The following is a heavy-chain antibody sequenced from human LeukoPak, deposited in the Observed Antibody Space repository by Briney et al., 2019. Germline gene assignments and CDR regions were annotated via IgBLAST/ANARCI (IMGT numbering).Heavy chain of an antibody. CDR1: GYTFTSYG. CDR2: VSAYNGNT. D-gene: IGHD5-12*01. CDR3: AREGWWLRSFGGWFDP. J-gene: IGHJ5*02. Sequence: ASVKVSCKASGYTFTSYGISWVRQAPGQGLECMGWVSAYNGNTNYAQKLQGRVTMTTDTSTSTAYMELRSLRSDDTAVYYCAREGWWLRSFGGWFDPWGQGTLVTVSS. V-gene: IGHV1-18*01.